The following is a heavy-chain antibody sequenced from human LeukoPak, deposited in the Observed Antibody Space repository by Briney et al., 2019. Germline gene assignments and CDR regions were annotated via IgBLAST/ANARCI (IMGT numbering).Heavy chain of an antibody. D-gene: IGHD1-26*01. CDR2: IYSGGRT. CDR1: GFTVSSNY. Sequence: GGSLRLSCAASGFTVSSNYMSWVRQAPGKGLEWVSVIYSGGRTEYADSVKGRFTISRDNSKNALYLQMNSLRAEDTAVYYCARESGSYYGVTLDYWGQGTLVTVSS. J-gene: IGHJ4*02. CDR3: ARESGSYYGVTLDY. V-gene: IGHV3-66*01.